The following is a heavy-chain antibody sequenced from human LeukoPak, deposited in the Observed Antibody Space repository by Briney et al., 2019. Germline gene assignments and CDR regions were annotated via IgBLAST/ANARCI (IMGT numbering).Heavy chain of an antibody. D-gene: IGHD2-21*02. CDR1: GFTFSNYA. CDR3: AKRLPVVGDRNRAFDY. CDR2: ITSGGST. V-gene: IGHV3-23*01. Sequence: QPGGSLRLSGAASGFTFSNYAMNWVRQAQGKGLEWVSVITSGGSTYYADSVKGRFTISRDNSKNTLYLQMNSLRAEDTAVYYCAKRLPVVGDRNRAFDYWGQGTLVTVSS. J-gene: IGHJ4*02.